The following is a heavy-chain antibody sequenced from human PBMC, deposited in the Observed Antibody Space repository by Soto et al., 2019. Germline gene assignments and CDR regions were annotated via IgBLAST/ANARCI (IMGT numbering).Heavy chain of an antibody. CDR3: ARGTRIASAGYYFDF. J-gene: IGHJ4*02. CDR1: GDSLSSGDYY. D-gene: IGHD6-25*01. Sequence: SETLSLPCTVSGDSLSSGDYYWSWIRQPPGKGLEWIGYITYSGFTSNNPSLKSRLSISVDTSKNQFSLRLSSVTAADTAVFYCARGTRIASAGYYFDFWGPGTLVTVSS. CDR2: ITYSGFT. V-gene: IGHV4-30-4*01.